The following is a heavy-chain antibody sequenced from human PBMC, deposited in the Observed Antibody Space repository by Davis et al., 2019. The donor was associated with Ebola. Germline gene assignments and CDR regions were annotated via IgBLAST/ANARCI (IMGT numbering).Heavy chain of an antibody. D-gene: IGHD2-2*01. Sequence: GALRLSCAASGFTFSSYSMNWVRKAPGKGLEWVANIKQDGSEKYYVDSVKGRFTISRDKSKKSLYLQMNSLRAEDTALYYCLRVAQWVLPAGMSHSCAFDMWGQGTMVSVSS. CDR2: IKQDGSEK. CDR1: GFTFSSYS. V-gene: IGHV3-7*03. J-gene: IGHJ3*02. CDR3: LRVAQWVLPAGMSHSCAFDM.